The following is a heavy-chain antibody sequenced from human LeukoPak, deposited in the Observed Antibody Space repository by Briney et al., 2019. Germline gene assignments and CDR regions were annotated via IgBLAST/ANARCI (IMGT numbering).Heavy chain of an antibody. CDR2: ISGSGGST. CDR1: GFTFSSYG. Sequence: PGGSLRLSCAASGFTFSSYGMSWVRQAPGKGLEWVSAISGSGGSTYYADSVKGRFTISRDNSKNTLYLQMNSLRAEDTAVYYCAKDLRYFDWFCPVYWGQGTLVTVSS. V-gene: IGHV3-23*01. CDR3: AKDLRYFDWFCPVY. D-gene: IGHD3-9*01. J-gene: IGHJ4*02.